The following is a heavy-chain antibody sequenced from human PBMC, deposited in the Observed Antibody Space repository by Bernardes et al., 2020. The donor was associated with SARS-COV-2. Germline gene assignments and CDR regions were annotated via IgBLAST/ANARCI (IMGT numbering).Heavy chain of an antibody. D-gene: IGHD3-3*01. J-gene: IGHJ6*02. CDR2: ISCYNGDT. V-gene: IGHV1-18*01. CDR1: GYRFTSYG. CDR3: ARDEGAVFGKDYYGMDV. Sequence: ASVKVSCKTFGYRFTSYGINWVRQAPGQGLEWMGWISCYNGDTNFGQKFQGRVTMTRDTSTTTAYVELRGLRSDDTAVYYCARDEGAVFGKDYYGMDVWGQGTTVTVSS.